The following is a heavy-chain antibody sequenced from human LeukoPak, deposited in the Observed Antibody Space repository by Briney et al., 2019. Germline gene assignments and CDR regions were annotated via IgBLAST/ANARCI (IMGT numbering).Heavy chain of an antibody. V-gene: IGHV3-20*04. D-gene: IGHD2-15*01. CDR1: GFTFDDYG. CDR2: INWNGGST. J-gene: IGHJ6*03. CDR3: ARVRTQPVVDFFHYYYHMDV. Sequence: GGSLRLSCAASGFTFDDYGMSWVRQAPGKGLEWVSGINWNGGSTGYADSVKGRFTISRDNAKNSLYLQMNSLRAEDTALYYWARVRTQPVVDFFHYYYHMDVWGKGTTVTVSS.